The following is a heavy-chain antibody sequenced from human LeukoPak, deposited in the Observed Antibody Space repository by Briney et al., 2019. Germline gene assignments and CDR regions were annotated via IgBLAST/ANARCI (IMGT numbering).Heavy chain of an antibody. CDR2: IIPIFGTA. CDR3: AREQQLVRTPDY. J-gene: IGHJ4*02. D-gene: IGHD6-13*01. Sequence: ASVKVSCKASGGTFSSYAISWVRQAPGQGLEWMGGIIPIFGTANYAQKFQGRVTITTDESTSTAYMELSSLRSDDTAVYYCAREQQLVRTPDYWGQGTLVTVSS. V-gene: IGHV1-69*05. CDR1: GGTFSSYA.